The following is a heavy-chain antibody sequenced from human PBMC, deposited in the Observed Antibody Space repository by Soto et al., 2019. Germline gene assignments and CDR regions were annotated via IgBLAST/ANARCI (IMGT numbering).Heavy chain of an antibody. Sequence: SETLSLTCTVSGGSISSYYWSWIRQPPGKGLEWIGCIYYSGSTNYNPSLKSRVTISVDTSKNQFSLKLSSVTAADTAVYYCATDITGTSWFDPWGQGTLVTVSS. CDR2: IYYSGST. D-gene: IGHD1-7*01. V-gene: IGHV4-59*01. CDR1: GGSISSYY. J-gene: IGHJ5*02. CDR3: ATDITGTSWFDP.